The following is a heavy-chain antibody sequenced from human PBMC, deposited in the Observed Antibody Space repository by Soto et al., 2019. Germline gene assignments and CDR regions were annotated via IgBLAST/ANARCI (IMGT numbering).Heavy chain of an antibody. CDR1: GGSISSYY. V-gene: IGHV4-59*01. Sequence: SETLSLTCTVSGGSISSYYWSWIRQPPGKGLEWIGYIYYSGSTNYNPSLKSRVTISVDTSKNQFSLKLSSVTAADTAVYYCVRCSDYDYVWGSYRSPVGMDVWGQGTTVTVSS. D-gene: IGHD3-16*02. CDR3: VRCSDYDYVWGSYRSPVGMDV. CDR2: IYYSGST. J-gene: IGHJ6*02.